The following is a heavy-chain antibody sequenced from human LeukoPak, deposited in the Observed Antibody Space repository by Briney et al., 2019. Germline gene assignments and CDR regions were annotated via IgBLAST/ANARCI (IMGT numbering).Heavy chain of an antibody. V-gene: IGHV3-21*04. D-gene: IGHD6-13*01. J-gene: IGHJ5*02. Sequence: PGGSLRLSCAASGFTFSSFSMNWVRQAPGKGLEWVSSISSSGSSTDYAVSVKGRFTISRDNAKNSLYLQMNSLRAEDTAVYYCARAYRYSSRSNWFDPWGQGTLVTVSS. CDR2: ISSSGSST. CDR1: GFTFSSFS. CDR3: ARAYRYSSRSNWFDP.